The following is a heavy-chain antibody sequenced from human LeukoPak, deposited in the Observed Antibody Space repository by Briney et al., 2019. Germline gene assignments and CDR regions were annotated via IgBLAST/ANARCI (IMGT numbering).Heavy chain of an antibody. J-gene: IGHJ4*02. CDR3: VKNLYYDILTGYFDS. CDR2: TDSSGGST. CDR1: GYTFSAYG. D-gene: IGHD3-9*01. V-gene: IGHV3-64D*09. Sequence: PGGSLRLSCSASGYTFSAYGMNWVRQAPRKTLEYVSATDSSGGSTSYADSVKGRFTIYRDNSKNRLYLQMSSQRAEDTALYYCVKNLYYDILTGYFDSWGQGTLVTVSS.